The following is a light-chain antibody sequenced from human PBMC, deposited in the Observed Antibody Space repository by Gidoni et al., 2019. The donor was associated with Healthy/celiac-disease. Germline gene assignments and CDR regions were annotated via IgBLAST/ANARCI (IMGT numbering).Light chain of an antibody. V-gene: IGKV1-39*01. CDR1: QSISSY. Sequence: DIQMTPSPSSLSASLGDRVTITCRASQSISSYLNGYQQKPRKAPKLLIYAASSSQSAVPSRFSGSGSETDFTLTISHLQPEDFATYYRQQSYSRTFGQGTKLEIK. CDR3: QQSYSRT. CDR2: AAS. J-gene: IGKJ2*01.